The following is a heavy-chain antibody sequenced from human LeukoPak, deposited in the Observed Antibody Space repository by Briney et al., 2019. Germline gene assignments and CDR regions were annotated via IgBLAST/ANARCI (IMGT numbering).Heavy chain of an antibody. CDR2: ISSSSHYT. CDR3: ARDPLYYDSSGYYGGFDY. D-gene: IGHD3-22*01. V-gene: IGHV3-21*01. CDR1: GFTFSSYS. Sequence: GGSLRLSCAASGFTFSSYSMNWVRQAPGKGLEWVSSISSSSHYTYYADSMRGRFAISRDNAKNSLYLQMNSLRAEDTAVYYCARDPLYYDSSGYYGGFDYWGQGTLVTVSS. J-gene: IGHJ4*02.